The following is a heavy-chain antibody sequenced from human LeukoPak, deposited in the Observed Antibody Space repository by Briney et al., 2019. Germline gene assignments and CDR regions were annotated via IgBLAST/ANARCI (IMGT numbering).Heavy chain of an antibody. J-gene: IGHJ4*02. CDR3: ARDGRWAYSSSRGYFDY. V-gene: IGHV3-30*04. CDR1: GFTFSSYA. D-gene: IGHD6-6*01. CDR2: ISYDGSNK. Sequence: GGSLRLSCAASGFTFSSYAMHWVRQAPGKGLEWVAVISYDGSNKYYADSVKGRFTISRDNSKNTLYLQMNSLRAEDTAVYYCARDGRWAYSSSRGYFDYWGQGTLVTVSS.